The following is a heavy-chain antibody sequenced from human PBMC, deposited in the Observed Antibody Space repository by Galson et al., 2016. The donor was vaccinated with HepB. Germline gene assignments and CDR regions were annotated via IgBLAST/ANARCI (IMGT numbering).Heavy chain of an antibody. D-gene: IGHD3-3*01. V-gene: IGHV3-64D*06. CDR3: VKDQTESDFWSSYYSYFDY. Sequence: SLRLSCAASGFAFNSYAMHWVCQAPGKGLECVSAIDNNGDNIYYADSVKGRFTISRDSSKYTLYLQMSSLRPEDTAVYYCVKDQTESDFWSSYYSYFDYWGQGTLVTVSS. J-gene: IGHJ4*02. CDR1: GFAFNSYA. CDR2: IDNNGDNI.